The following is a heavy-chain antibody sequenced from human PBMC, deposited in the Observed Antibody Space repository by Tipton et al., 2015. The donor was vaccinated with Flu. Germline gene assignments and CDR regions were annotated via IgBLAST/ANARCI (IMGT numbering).Heavy chain of an antibody. Sequence: SLRLSCAASGFTFSSYDMHWVRQATGKGLEWVSAIASAGDTYYLDSVKGRFTISRDNAKNSLYLQMNSLRVADTAAYYCARGPLPDSNWYNGMDVWGQGTTVTVSS. CDR3: ARGPLPDSNWYNGMDV. J-gene: IGHJ6*02. CDR2: IASAGDT. D-gene: IGHD6-13*01. CDR1: GFTFSSYD. V-gene: IGHV3-13*01.